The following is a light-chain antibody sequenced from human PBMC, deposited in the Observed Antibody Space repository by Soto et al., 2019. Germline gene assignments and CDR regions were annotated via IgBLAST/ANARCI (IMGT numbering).Light chain of an antibody. CDR3: ASYTSSSALV. V-gene: IGLV2-14*03. CDR1: SSDVGAYNF. Sequence: QSALTQPASVSGSPGQSITISCTGTSSDVGAYNFVSWYQHHPGKAPKIMLFDVSYRPSGISSRFSGSKSGNTASLTISGLQAEDEADYYCASYTSSSALVFGGGTKVTVL. CDR2: DVS. J-gene: IGLJ2*01.